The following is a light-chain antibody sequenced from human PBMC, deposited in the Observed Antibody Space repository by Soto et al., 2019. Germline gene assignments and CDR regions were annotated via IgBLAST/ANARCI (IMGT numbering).Light chain of an antibody. CDR2: DND. CDR3: GTWDSSLSVAV. J-gene: IGLJ7*01. V-gene: IGLV1-51*01. Sequence: QSELTQPPSVSAAAGQQVTISCSGSSSNIGDNYVSWYQQVPGTAPKLLIYDNDQRSSGTPDRFSAYKSGTSATLGITGLQTGDEADYYCGTWDSSLSVAVFGGGTQLTVL. CDR1: SSNIGDNY.